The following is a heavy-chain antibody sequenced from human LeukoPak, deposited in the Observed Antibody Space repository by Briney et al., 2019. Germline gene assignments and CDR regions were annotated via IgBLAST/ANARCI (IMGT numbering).Heavy chain of an antibody. V-gene: IGHV5-51*01. Sequence: GESLKISCKGTGYSFSTYWIGWVRQIPGKGLERMGIIYPGDSDTRYSPSFQGQVTISADKSFSIAYLQWISLKASDTATYYCARGGRYYYYMDVWGKGTTVTVSS. J-gene: IGHJ6*03. CDR3: ARGGRYYYYMDV. D-gene: IGHD3-16*01. CDR1: GYSFSTYW. CDR2: IYPGDSDT.